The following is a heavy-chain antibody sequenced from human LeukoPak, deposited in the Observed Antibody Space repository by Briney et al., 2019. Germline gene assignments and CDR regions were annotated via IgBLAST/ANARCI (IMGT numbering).Heavy chain of an antibody. V-gene: IGHV3-23*01. Sequence: PGGSLRLSCAASGFTFSSYAMSWVRQAPGKGLEWVSAISGSGGNTYSADSVKGRCTISRDNSKNSLYLQMNSLRTEDTALYYCAKDMWRFGELDYDYWGQGTLVTVSS. CDR3: AKDMWRFGELDYDY. D-gene: IGHD3-10*01. CDR2: ISGSGGNT. CDR1: GFTFSSYA. J-gene: IGHJ4*02.